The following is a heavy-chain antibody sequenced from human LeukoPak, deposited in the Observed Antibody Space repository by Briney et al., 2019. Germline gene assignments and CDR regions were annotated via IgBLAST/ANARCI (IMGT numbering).Heavy chain of an antibody. J-gene: IGHJ3*02. CDR1: GDSVSSNSAA. Sequence: SQTLSLTCAISGDSVSSNSAAWNWIRQSPPRGLEWLGRTYYRSKWYNDYAVSVKSRITINPDTSKNQFSLQLNSVTPEDTAVYYCARDRSITMVRGVIGFDIWGQGTMVTVSS. CDR2: TYYRSKWYN. CDR3: ARDRSITMVRGVIGFDI. V-gene: IGHV6-1*01. D-gene: IGHD3-10*01.